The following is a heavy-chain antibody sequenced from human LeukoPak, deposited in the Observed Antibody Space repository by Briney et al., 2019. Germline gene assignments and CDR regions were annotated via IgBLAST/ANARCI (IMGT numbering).Heavy chain of an antibody. Sequence: SETLSLTCTVSGGSISSYYWSWIRQPPGKGLEWIGYIYYSGSTNYNPSLKSRVTMSVDTSKNQFSLKLRSVTAADTAVYYCARLAVGDWFDYWGQGTLVTVSS. CDR1: GGSISSYY. J-gene: IGHJ4*02. V-gene: IGHV4-59*08. CDR2: IYYSGST. CDR3: ARLAVGDWFDY. D-gene: IGHD3-10*01.